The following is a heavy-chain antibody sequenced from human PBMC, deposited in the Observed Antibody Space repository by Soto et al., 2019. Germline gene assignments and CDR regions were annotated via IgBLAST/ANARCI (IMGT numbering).Heavy chain of an antibody. D-gene: IGHD6-6*01. CDR2: IDPSDSYT. V-gene: IGHV5-10-1*01. CDR3: ARIDLWIAARRNDAFDI. J-gene: IGHJ3*02. Sequence: GESLKISCKGSGYSFTSYWISWVRQMPGKGLEWIGRIDPSDSYTNYSPSFQGHVTISADKSISTAYLQWSSLKASDTAMYYCARIDLWIAARRNDAFDIWGQGTMVTVSS. CDR1: GYSFTSYW.